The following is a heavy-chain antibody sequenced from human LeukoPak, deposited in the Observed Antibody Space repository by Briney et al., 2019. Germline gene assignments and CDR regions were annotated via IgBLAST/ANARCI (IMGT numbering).Heavy chain of an antibody. J-gene: IGHJ4*02. Sequence: GGPLRLSCTASGFTFGDYAMSWIRQAPGKGLEWVGFIRSKAYGETADYAASVKGRFTISRDDSKAIAYLQMNSLKTEDTAVYHCTRDRGAYNLYDYWGQGTLVTVSS. V-gene: IGHV3-49*03. CDR3: TRDRGAYNLYDY. CDR2: IRSKAYGETA. D-gene: IGHD1-1*01. CDR1: GFTFGDYA.